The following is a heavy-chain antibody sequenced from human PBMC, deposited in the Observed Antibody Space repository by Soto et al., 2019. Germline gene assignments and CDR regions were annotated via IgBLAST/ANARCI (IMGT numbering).Heavy chain of an antibody. CDR1: GYTFTSYY. V-gene: IGHV1-46*03. Sequence: ASVKVSCKASGYTFTSYYMHWVRQAPGQGLEWMGIINPRDDNTYYPQKFQGRVTMTRYTSTSTVYMEVSSLRSEDSALYYCVRVSPFLTGPDYWGQGTLVTVSS. D-gene: IGHD3-9*01. J-gene: IGHJ4*02. CDR3: VRVSPFLTGPDY. CDR2: INPRDDNT.